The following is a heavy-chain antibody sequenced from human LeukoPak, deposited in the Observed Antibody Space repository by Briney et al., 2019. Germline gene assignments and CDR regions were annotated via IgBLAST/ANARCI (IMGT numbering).Heavy chain of an antibody. CDR2: INHSGGS. CDR3: AGIPAPGHGFDP. J-gene: IGHJ5*02. D-gene: IGHD6-13*01. CDR1: GGSFNEYH. V-gene: IGHV4-34*01. Sequence: SETLSLTRAVYGGSFNEYHWSWIRQTPGKGLEWIGEINHSGGSNYNPSLKSRVTMSVDTSQNQFSLKLSSVTAADTALYYCAGIPAPGHGFDPRGQGTLVTVSS.